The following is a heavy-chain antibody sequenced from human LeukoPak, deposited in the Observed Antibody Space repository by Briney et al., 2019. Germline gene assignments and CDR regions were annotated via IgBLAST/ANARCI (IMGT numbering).Heavy chain of an antibody. CDR3: ANGSLLWFGELSSPFDP. CDR2: IIPIFGTA. J-gene: IGHJ5*02. V-gene: IGHV1-69*06. CDR1: GGTFSSYA. D-gene: IGHD3-10*01. Sequence: GASVKVSCKASGGTFSSYAISWVRQAPGQGLEWMGGIIPIFGTANYAQKFQGRVTITADKSTSTAYMELSSLRSEDTAVYYCANGSLLWFGELSSPFDPWGQGTLVTVPS.